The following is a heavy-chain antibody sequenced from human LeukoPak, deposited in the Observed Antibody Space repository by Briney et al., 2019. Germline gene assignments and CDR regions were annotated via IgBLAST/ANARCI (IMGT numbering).Heavy chain of an antibody. Sequence: TGGSLRLSCAASGFSFSDYYMSWMRQAPGKGLEWVSYISTSSTYTNYTDSVKGRFTISRDNAKNSLYLQMNSLRDEDTAVYYCAGSNDWFDPWGQGTLVTVSS. CDR3: AGSNDWFDP. V-gene: IGHV3-11*06. CDR1: GFSFSDYY. J-gene: IGHJ5*02. CDR2: ISTSSTYT.